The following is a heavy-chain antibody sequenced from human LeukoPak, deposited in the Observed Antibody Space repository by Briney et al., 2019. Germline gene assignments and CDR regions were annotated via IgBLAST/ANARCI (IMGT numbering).Heavy chain of an antibody. CDR3: ARDATYCSGRTCSYYGLDV. V-gene: IGHV1-3*01. CDR1: GYTFTSYY. Sequence: ASVKVSCKASGYTFTSYYMHWVRQAPGQRLEWMGWINAGNGDTKYSQKFQGRVTISRDASASTAYMELSSLTSEDTAVYYCARDATYCSGRTCSYYGLDVWGQGTTVTVSS. J-gene: IGHJ6*02. D-gene: IGHD2-15*01. CDR2: INAGNGDT.